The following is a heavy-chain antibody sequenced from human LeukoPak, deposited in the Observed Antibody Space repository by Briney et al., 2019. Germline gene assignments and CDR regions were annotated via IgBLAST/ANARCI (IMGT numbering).Heavy chain of an antibody. CDR3: ARKADYGDSAYAFDI. Sequence: SETLSLTCAVSGGSISSGGYSWSWIRQPPGKGLEWVGYIYYSGSTNYNPSLKSRVTISVDTSKNQFSPKLSSVTAADAAVYYCARKADYGDSAYAFDIWGQGTMVTVSS. J-gene: IGHJ3*02. D-gene: IGHD4-17*01. V-gene: IGHV4-61*08. CDR1: GGSISSGGYS. CDR2: IYYSGST.